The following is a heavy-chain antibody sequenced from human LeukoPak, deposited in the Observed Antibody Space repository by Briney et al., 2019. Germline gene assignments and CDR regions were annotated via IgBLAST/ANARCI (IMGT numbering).Heavy chain of an antibody. CDR2: IYYSGST. D-gene: IGHD3-22*01. J-gene: IGHJ4*02. CDR3: ARAFITMTPDY. V-gene: IGHV4-59*01. Sequence: SETLSLTCTVSGGSISSYYWSWIRQPPGKGLEWIGYIYYSGSTNYNPSLKSRVTISVDTSKNQFSLKLSSVTAADTAVYYCARAFITMTPDYWGQGTLVTVSS. CDR1: GGSISSYY.